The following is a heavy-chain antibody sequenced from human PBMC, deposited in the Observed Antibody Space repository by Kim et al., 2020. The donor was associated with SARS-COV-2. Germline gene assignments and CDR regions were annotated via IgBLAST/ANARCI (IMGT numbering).Heavy chain of an antibody. CDR3: AKEYCTNGVCYPDY. D-gene: IGHD2-8*01. CDR2: IGGSDGST. J-gene: IGHJ4*02. Sequence: GGSLRLSCAGSGFTFINYAMSWVRQAPGKGLEWVSAIGGSDGSTYYADSVKGRFIISRDNSINTLYLQMKSLSADDTAVYFCAKEYCTNGVCYPDYWGQG. CDR1: GFTFINYA. V-gene: IGHV3-23*01.